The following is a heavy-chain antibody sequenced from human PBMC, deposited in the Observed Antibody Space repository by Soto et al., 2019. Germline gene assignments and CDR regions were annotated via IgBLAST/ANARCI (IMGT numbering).Heavy chain of an antibody. J-gene: IGHJ5*02. Sequence: SETLSLTCTVSGGSISSGDYYWSWIRQPPGKGLEWIGYIYYSGSTYYNPSLKSRVTISVDTSKNQFSLKLSSVTAADTAVYYCARNHYSSSWYQKLNWFDPWGQGTLVTVSS. CDR2: IYYSGST. V-gene: IGHV4-30-4*01. D-gene: IGHD6-13*01. CDR3: ARNHYSSSWYQKLNWFDP. CDR1: GGSISSGDYY.